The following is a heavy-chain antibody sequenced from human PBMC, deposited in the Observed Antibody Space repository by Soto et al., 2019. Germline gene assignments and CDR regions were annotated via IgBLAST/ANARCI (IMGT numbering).Heavy chain of an antibody. CDR1: GFSLSTSGVG. Sequence: SGPTLVNPTQTLTLTCTFSGFSLSTSGVGVGWIRQPPGKALEWLALIYWDDDKRYSPSLKSRLTITKDTTKNQVVLTMTNMDPLYTATYYCAHRRYYDSSGYHKLYYGMDVWGQGTTVTVSS. J-gene: IGHJ6*02. CDR3: AHRRYYDSSGYHKLYYGMDV. V-gene: IGHV2-5*02. CDR2: IYWDDDK. D-gene: IGHD3-22*01.